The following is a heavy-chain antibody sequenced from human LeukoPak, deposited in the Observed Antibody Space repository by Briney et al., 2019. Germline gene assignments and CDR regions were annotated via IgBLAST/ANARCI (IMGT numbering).Heavy chain of an antibody. Sequence: PSETLSLTCTVSGGSMSDFYWSWVRQPAGKRPEWIGRIDTSGSTHQNPSLRSRVTMSLDASKRQFSLKLSSVTVADTAVYYCARGLGGAFYYMDVWGKGTTVTVSS. CDR2: IDTSGST. V-gene: IGHV4-4*07. CDR3: ARGLGGAFYYMDV. CDR1: GGSMSDFY. D-gene: IGHD3-16*01. J-gene: IGHJ6*03.